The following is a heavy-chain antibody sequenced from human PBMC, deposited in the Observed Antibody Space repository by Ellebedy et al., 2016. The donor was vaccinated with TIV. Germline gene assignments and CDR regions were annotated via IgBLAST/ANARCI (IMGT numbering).Heavy chain of an antibody. D-gene: IGHD4-17*01. CDR2: IYHSGST. V-gene: IGHV4-4*02. CDR3: ARTTVTTFHNYYYYYGMDV. Sequence: GSLRLSXAVSGASISSNNCWSWVRQPPGKGLEWIGEIYHSGSTNYNPSLKSRVTISVDKSKNQFSLKLSSVTAADTAVYYCARTTVTTFHNYYYYYGMDVWGQGTTVTVSS. CDR1: GASISSNNC. J-gene: IGHJ6*02.